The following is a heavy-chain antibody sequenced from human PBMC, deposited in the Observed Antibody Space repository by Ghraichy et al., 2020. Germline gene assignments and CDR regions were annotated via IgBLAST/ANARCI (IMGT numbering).Heavy chain of an antibody. V-gene: IGHV3-23*01. CDR2: IHGGGYA. CDR3: AKDPNGDYVGACDD. Sequence: LSLTCAASGFTFSSYALTWVRQAPGKGLQWISAIHGGGYAYYADSVKGRFTISRDNSKNTLYLQMNSLSAEDTAVYYCAKDPNGDYVGACDDWGQGTMVTVSS. J-gene: IGHJ3*01. D-gene: IGHD4-17*01. CDR1: GFTFSSYA.